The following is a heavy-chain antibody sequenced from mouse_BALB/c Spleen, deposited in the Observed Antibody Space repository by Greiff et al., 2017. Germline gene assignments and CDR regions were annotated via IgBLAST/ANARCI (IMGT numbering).Heavy chain of an antibody. D-gene: IGHD4-1*01. CDR1: GYTFTDYY. Sequence: VQLQQSGPELVKPGASVKISCKASGYTFTDYYMNWVKQSHGKSLEWIGLVNPNNGGTSYNQKFKGKATLTVDKSSSTAYMELRSLTSEDSAVYYCARRANWGFAYWGQGTLVTVSA. CDR2: VNPNNGGT. CDR3: ARRANWGFAY. V-gene: IGHV1-26*01. J-gene: IGHJ3*01.